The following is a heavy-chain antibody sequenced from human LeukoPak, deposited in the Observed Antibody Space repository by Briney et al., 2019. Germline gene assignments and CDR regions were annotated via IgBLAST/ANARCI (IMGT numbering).Heavy chain of an antibody. V-gene: IGHV1-46*01. J-gene: IGHJ4*02. CDR3: ARLPYDSSGYYLNYPDY. CDR2: INPSGGRI. CDR1: GYTFTSYY. Sequence: ASVKASCKAPGYTFTSYYMHWVRQAPGQGLEWMGIINPSGGRISYAQKFQGRVTMTRDTSTGTVYMELSSLRSEDTAVYYCARLPYDSSGYYLNYPDYWGQGTLVTVSS. D-gene: IGHD3-22*01.